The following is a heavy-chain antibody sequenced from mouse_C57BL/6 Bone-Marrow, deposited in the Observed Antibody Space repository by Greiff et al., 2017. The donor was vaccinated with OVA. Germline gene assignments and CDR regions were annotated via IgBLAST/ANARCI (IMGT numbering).Heavy chain of an antibody. CDR1: GYAFSSYW. CDR2: IYPGDGDT. Sequence: QVQLKESGAELVKPGASVKISCKASGYAFSSYWMNWVKQRPGKGLEWIGQIYPGDGDTNYNGKFKGKSTLTEDKSASTAYMQLSSLTSEGSAVYFCARGAYWGQGTLVTVSA. CDR3: ARGAY. V-gene: IGHV1-80*01. J-gene: IGHJ3*01.